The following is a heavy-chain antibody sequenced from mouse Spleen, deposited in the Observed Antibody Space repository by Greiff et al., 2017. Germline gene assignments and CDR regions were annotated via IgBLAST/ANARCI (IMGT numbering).Heavy chain of an antibody. J-gene: IGHJ3*01. CDR3: AREEDYYGSGPFAY. D-gene: IGHD1-1*01. Sequence: VQLQQPGAELVMPGASVKMSCKASGYTFTDYWMHWVKQRPGQGLEWIGAIDTSDSYTSYNQKFKGKATLTVDESSSTAYMQLSSLTSEDSAVYYWAREEDYYGSGPFAYWGQGTLVTVSA. CDR1: GYTFTDYW. V-gene: IGHV1-69*01. CDR2: IDTSDSYT.